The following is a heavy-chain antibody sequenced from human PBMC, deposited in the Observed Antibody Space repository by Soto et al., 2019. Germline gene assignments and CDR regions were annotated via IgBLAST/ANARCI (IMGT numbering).Heavy chain of an antibody. CDR3: ARHRRRLVSFFDH. CDR2: IYYSGGT. J-gene: IGHJ4*01. CDR1: GCSITNTYYF. V-gene: IGHV4-39*01. D-gene: IGHD3-9*01. Sequence: PAETLSLTCTVSGCSITNTYYFWAWIRQPPGKGLEGFVSIYYSGGTFYSPSLKSRVSQAVDTSKNQFSINMPSVTAADTAVYYCARHRRRLVSFFDHWGRGTMVTVSS.